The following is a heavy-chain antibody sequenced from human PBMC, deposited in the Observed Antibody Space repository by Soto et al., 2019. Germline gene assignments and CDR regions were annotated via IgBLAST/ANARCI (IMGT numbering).Heavy chain of an antibody. D-gene: IGHD3-22*01. Sequence: ASVKVSCKASGYTFIGYYMHWVRQAPGQGLEWMGWINPNSGGTNYAQKFQGRVTMTRDTSISTAYMELSRLRSDDTAVYYCARVVNYYDSSGYYSAWGQGTLVTVSS. CDR2: INPNSGGT. V-gene: IGHV1-2*02. CDR1: GYTFIGYY. CDR3: ARVVNYYDSSGYYSA. J-gene: IGHJ4*02.